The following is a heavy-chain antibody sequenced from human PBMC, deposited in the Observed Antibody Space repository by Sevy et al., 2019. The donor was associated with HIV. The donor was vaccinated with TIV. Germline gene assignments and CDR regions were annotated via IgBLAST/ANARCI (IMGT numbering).Heavy chain of an antibody. CDR3: AKGVTSGWSDYFDY. CDR1: GFTFSSYG. CDR2: IRGSGGST. J-gene: IGHJ4*02. D-gene: IGHD6-19*01. V-gene: IGHV3-23*01. Sequence: GGSLRLSCAASGFTFSSYGMSWVRQAPGKGLEWVSGIRGSGGSTYYAYADSVKGRFTISRDNSKNTVHLQMNSLRAEDTAVYYCAKGVTSGWSDYFDYWGQGTLVTVSS.